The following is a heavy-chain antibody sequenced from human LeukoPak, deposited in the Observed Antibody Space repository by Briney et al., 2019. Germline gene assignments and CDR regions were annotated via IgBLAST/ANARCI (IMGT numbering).Heavy chain of an antibody. J-gene: IGHJ4*02. CDR2: IFSSGST. D-gene: IGHD5-24*01. CDR3: ASERWSRRSYFDF. CDR1: GGSVDNSNYY. V-gene: IGHV4-39*07. Sequence: SETLSLTCAVSGGSVDNSNYYWAWISQPPGKGLEWIGTIFSSGSTFYSPSLETRITISVDTSMTQFSLKLSSVTAADTAVYFCASERWSRRSYFDFWGQGILVTVSS.